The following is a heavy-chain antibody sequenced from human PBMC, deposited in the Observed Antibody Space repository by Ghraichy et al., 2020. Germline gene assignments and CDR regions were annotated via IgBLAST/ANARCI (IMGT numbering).Heavy chain of an antibody. Sequence: ASVKVSCKTSGYTFTVYYMHWVRQAPGQGLEWMGWINPNSGGQMYAQKFQGRVTMTMDTSISPAYMELRRLRSDDTAVYYCAKDPLGGEEPWFDPWGQGTLVSVSS. CDR3: AKDPLGGEEPWFDP. CDR2: INPNSGGQ. V-gene: IGHV1-2*02. CDR1: GYTFTVYY. J-gene: IGHJ5*02. D-gene: IGHD3-16*01.